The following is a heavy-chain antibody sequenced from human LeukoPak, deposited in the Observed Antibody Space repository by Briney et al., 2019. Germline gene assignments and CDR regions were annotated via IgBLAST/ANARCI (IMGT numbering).Heavy chain of an antibody. V-gene: IGHV3-74*01. CDR1: GFTFSSYW. Sequence: PGGSLRLPCAASGFTFSSYWMHWVRQAPGKGLVWVSRIKSDGSSTSYADSVKGRFTISRDNAKNTLYLQMNSLRAEDTAVYYCARDLSPVVRASPMGYWGQGTLVTVSS. CDR3: ARDLSPVVRASPMGY. J-gene: IGHJ4*02. D-gene: IGHD3-10*01. CDR2: IKSDGSST.